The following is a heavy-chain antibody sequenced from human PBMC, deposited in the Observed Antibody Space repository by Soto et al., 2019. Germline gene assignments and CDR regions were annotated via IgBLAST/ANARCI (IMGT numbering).Heavy chain of an antibody. V-gene: IGHV1-2*04. Sequence: ASLKVSYKASGYTFTGYYMHWVRQAPGQGLEWMGWINPNSGGTNYAQKFQGWVTMTRDTSISTAYMELSRLRSDDTAVYYCAREVGLSYFDYWGQGTLVPVSS. J-gene: IGHJ4*02. CDR2: INPNSGGT. CDR1: GYTFTGYY. CDR3: AREVGLSYFDY. D-gene: IGHD1-26*01.